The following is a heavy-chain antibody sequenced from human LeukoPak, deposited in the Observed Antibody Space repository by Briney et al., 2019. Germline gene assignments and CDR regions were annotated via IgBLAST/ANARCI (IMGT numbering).Heavy chain of an antibody. D-gene: IGHD3-3*01. CDR2: IHTSGSN. CDR3: ARLSAAVHLGAFDL. V-gene: IGHV4-4*09. Sequence: PSETLSLTCTVSGDSFSAYYWSWIRQPPGKGLEWIGYIHTSGSNNQYPSLKSRVTISVDKSKNHFSLRLTSVTAADTAVYYCARLSAAVHLGAFDLWGQGTMVTVSS. J-gene: IGHJ3*01. CDR1: GDSFSAYY.